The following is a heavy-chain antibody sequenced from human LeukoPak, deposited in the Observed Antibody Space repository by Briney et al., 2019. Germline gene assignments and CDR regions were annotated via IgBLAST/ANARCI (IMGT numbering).Heavy chain of an antibody. D-gene: IGHD3-16*01. CDR3: ASHLGGHFDY. V-gene: IGHV3-33*01. CDR2: IWYDGSNK. Sequence: GRSLRLSCAASGFTFSSYGMHWVRQAQAKGLEWVAVIWYDGSNKYYADSVKGRFAISRDNSKNTLYLQMNSLRAEDTAVYYCASHLGGHFDYWGQGTLVTVSS. J-gene: IGHJ4*02. CDR1: GFTFSSYG.